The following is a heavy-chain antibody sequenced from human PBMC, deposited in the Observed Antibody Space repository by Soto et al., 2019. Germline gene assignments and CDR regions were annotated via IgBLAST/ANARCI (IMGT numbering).Heavy chain of an antibody. CDR1: GRSMSGYY. J-gene: IGHJ4*02. CDR2: IYTSGAT. CDR3: AREDYYDTGYYVV. Sequence: SETLSLTXTVSGRSMSGYYWSWIRQPAGERLEWIGRIYTSGATDFNPSLKGRVTMSVDTSKNQFSLKLTSVTAADTALYYCAREDYYDTGYYVVWGQGTQVTVS. D-gene: IGHD3-9*01. V-gene: IGHV4-4*07.